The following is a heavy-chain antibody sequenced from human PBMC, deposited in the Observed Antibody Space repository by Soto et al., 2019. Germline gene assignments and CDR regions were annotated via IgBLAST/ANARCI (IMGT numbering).Heavy chain of an antibody. CDR1: GYTFTSFY. CDR3: ARDLTTCGAAFDF. D-gene: IGHD3-16*01. V-gene: IGHV1-46*03. J-gene: IGHJ4*02. Sequence: QVQLVQSGAEVKMPGASVRVSCKASGYTFTSFYRHWVRQAPGQGLEWMGIFNPGGGSTSYAQNFQGRRTMTRDTSTSTVYMELSSLRSEDTAVYYCARDLTTCGAAFDFLGQGTLVTVSS. CDR2: FNPGGGST.